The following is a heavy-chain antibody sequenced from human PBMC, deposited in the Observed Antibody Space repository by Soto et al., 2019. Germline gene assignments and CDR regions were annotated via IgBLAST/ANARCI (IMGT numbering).Heavy chain of an antibody. CDR3: VREREGEFGMDV. Sequence: GGSLRLSCAASGFTFSSYGMHWVRQAPGKGLEWVAFISYDGSNKYYADSVKGRFTISRDNSKNTLYLQMNSLRAEDTAVYYCVREREGEFGMDVWGQGTTVTVSS. V-gene: IGHV3-30*03. CDR2: ISYDGSNK. D-gene: IGHD1-26*01. J-gene: IGHJ6*02. CDR1: GFTFSSYG.